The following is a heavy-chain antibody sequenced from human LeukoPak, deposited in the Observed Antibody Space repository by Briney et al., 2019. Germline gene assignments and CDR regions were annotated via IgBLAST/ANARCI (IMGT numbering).Heavy chain of an antibody. D-gene: IGHD3-10*01. CDR2: IYYSGST. CDR1: GGSISSSSYY. J-gene: IGHJ4*02. CDR3: ASGDQMVQGVITH. Sequence: SETLSLTCTVSGGSISSSSYYWGWNRQPPGKGLEWVGSIYYSGSTYYNPSLKSRVTISVDTSKNQFSLKLSSVTAADTAVYYCASGDQMVQGVITHWGQGTLVTVSS. V-gene: IGHV4-39*01.